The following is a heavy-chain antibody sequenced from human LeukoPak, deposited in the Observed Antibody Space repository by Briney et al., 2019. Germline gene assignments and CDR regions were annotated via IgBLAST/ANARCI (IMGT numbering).Heavy chain of an antibody. CDR3: ARAQWTAFDYYYYMDV. V-gene: IGHV3-7*01. D-gene: IGHD3/OR15-3a*01. Sequence: GGALRLSCADSGFTFSTHSMNWVRQAPGKGLEWVANIKVDGSEKYYVDAVKGRFTISRDNAKDSLYLQMNGLRAEDAAIYYCARAQWTAFDYYYYMDVWGKGTTVTVSS. CDR1: GFTFSTHS. J-gene: IGHJ6*03. CDR2: IKVDGSEK.